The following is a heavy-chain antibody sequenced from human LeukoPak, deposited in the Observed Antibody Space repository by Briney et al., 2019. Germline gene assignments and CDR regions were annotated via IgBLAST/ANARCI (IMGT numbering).Heavy chain of an antibody. CDR2: INHRGST. J-gene: IGHJ4*02. CDR1: GVTVSGYS. D-gene: IGHD3-10*01. Sequence: PSETLSLTCAVYGVTVSGYSWIWLPQPPGKGLEWIGEINHRGSTNYNPSLKSRVTISVDTSKNQFSLRLSSVTATDTAVYYCARLWFGELWGQGTLVTVSS. CDR3: ARLWFGEL. V-gene: IGHV4-34*01.